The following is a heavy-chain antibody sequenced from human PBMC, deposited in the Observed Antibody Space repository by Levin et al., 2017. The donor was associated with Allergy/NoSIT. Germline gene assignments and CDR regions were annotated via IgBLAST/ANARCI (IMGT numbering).Heavy chain of an antibody. CDR1: GYTFTGYY. CDR2: INPNSGGT. Sequence: ASVKVSCKASGYTFTGYYMHWVRQAPGQGLEWMGWINPNSGGTNYAQKFQGRVTMTRDTSISTAYMELSRLRSDDTAVYYCARSSLWFGAYDSPFDYWGQGTLVTVSS. V-gene: IGHV1-2*02. D-gene: IGHD3-10*01. CDR3: ARSSLWFGAYDSPFDY. J-gene: IGHJ4*02.